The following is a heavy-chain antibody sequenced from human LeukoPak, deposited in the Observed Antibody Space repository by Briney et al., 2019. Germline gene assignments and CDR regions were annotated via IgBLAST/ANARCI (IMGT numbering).Heavy chain of an antibody. Sequence: GGSLRLSCAASGFTFSSYWMSWVRQAAGKGLEWVANIKQDGSEKYYVDSVKGRFTISRDNAKNSLYLQMNSLRAEDTAVYYCARVHVDIVVVPAARFTYYYYMDVWGKGTTVTISS. CDR3: ARVHVDIVVVPAARFTYYYYMDV. D-gene: IGHD2-2*01. V-gene: IGHV3-7*01. CDR2: IKQDGSEK. J-gene: IGHJ6*03. CDR1: GFTFSSYW.